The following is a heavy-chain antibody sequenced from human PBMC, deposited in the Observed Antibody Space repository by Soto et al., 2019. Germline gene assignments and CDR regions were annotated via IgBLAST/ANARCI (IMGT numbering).Heavy chain of an antibody. CDR2: IIPFFGTV. D-gene: IGHD6-6*01. V-gene: IGHV1-69*06. J-gene: IGHJ4*02. CDR3: ARGALSSSSAVDS. Sequence: QVQLVQSGAEVKKPGSSVNVSCKASGGTSTSYAISWVRQAPGQGLEWMGGIIPFFGTVDYAQKFRGRVTITADKSTHTANIEESRLRSEDTAVYYCARGALSSSSAVDSWGQGTLVTVSS. CDR1: GGTSTSYA.